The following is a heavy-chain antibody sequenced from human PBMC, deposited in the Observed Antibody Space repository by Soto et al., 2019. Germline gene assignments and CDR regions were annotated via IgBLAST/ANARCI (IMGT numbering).Heavy chain of an antibody. CDR3: ARDRGCSGGSCYSDYYYYGMDV. CDR1: GGTFGSYA. CDR2: IIPIFGTA. J-gene: IGHJ6*02. D-gene: IGHD2-15*01. V-gene: IGHV1-69*13. Sequence: GASVKVSCKASGGTFGSYAISWVRQAPGQGLEWMGGIIPIFGTANYVQKFQGRVTITADESTSTAYMELSSLRSEDTAVYYCARDRGCSGGSCYSDYYYYGMDVWGQGTTVTVSS.